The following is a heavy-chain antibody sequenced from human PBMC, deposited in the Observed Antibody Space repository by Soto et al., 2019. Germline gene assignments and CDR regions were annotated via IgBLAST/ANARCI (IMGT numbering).Heavy chain of an antibody. CDR1: GYTFTSYY. D-gene: IGHD2-15*01. V-gene: IGHV1-46*01. J-gene: IGHJ4*02. CDR2: ISTNNGNT. Sequence: GASVKVSCKASGYTFTSYYMHWVRQAPGQGLEWMGRISTNNGNTSYAQNLQGRATMTRDTSTSTAYMELRSLRADDTAVYYCAREGGFCTGGSCYCDYWGQGTLVTVSS. CDR3: AREGGFCTGGSCYCDY.